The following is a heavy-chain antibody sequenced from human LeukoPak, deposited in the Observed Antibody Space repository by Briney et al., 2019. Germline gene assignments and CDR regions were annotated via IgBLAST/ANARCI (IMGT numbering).Heavy chain of an antibody. CDR1: GGSFSGYY. J-gene: IGHJ3*02. D-gene: IGHD1-26*01. CDR2: INHSGST. CDR3: ARGVLASGSYGRSAFDI. Sequence: SETLSLTCAVYGGSFSGYYWSWVRQPPGKGLEWIGEINHSGSTNYNPSLKSRVTISVDTSKNQFSLKLTSVTAADTAVYYCARGVLASGSYGRSAFDIWGQGTMVTVSS. V-gene: IGHV4-34*01.